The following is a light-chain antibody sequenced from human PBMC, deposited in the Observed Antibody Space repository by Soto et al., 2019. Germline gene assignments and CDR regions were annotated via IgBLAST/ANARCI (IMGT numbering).Light chain of an antibody. CDR3: QSYDSSLVVV. V-gene: IGLV1-40*01. CDR1: SSNIGAGYD. Sequence: QSVLTQPPSVSGAPGQRVTISCTGSSSNIGAGYDVHWYQQLPGTAPKLLIYGNSNRPSGVPDRFSGSKSGTSASLAITGLQAEDEADYYYQSYDSSLVVVFGGGTQLPS. J-gene: IGLJ2*01. CDR2: GNS.